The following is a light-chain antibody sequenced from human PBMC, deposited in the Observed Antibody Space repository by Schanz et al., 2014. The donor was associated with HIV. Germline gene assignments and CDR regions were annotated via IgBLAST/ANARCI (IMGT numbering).Light chain of an antibody. J-gene: IGKJ5*01. CDR2: EAS. CDR1: QGVSDW. CDR3: LQQNTYPLT. Sequence: DIQMTQSPSSVSASVGARVTITCRASQGVSDWLAWYQQKPGRVPKVLIYEASKLQSGVPSRFIGSGSGTEFTLTITNLQPEDFATFYCLQQNTYPLTFGQGTRLE. V-gene: IGKV1-17*03.